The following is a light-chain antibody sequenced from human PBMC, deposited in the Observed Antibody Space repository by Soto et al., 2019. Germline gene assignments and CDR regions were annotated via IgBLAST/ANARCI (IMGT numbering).Light chain of an antibody. V-gene: IGLV3-25*03. CDR2: KDS. CDR3: QSADSSGTYFDV. CDR1: ALPKQY. Sequence: SYELTQPPSVSVSPGQTARITCSGDALPKQYAYWYQQKPGQAPVLVIYKDSERPSGIPERFSGSSSGTTVTLTISGVQAEDEADYYCQSADSSGTYFDVFGTGTKLTVL. J-gene: IGLJ1*01.